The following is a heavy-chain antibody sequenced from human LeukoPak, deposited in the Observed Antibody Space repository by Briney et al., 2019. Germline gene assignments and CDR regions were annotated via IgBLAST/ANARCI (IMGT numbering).Heavy chain of an antibody. CDR3: ARGSPYYDSSAYYENFDF. D-gene: IGHD3-22*01. CDR2: ISYDGSNK. V-gene: IGHV3-30-3*01. J-gene: IGHJ4*02. CDR1: GFTFSSYA. Sequence: PGGSLRLSCAASGFTFSSYAMHWVRQAPGKGLEWVALISYDGSNKYSADSVKGRFTISRDNSKNTLYLQMNSLRAEDTAVYYCARGSPYYDSSAYYENFDFWGQGTLVTVSS.